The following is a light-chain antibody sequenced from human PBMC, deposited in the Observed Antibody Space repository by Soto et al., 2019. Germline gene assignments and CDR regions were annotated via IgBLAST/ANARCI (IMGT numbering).Light chain of an antibody. V-gene: IGKV1-5*01. CDR2: DGS. J-gene: IGKJ1*01. CDR1: QSISTW. Sequence: DIQMTQSPSTLSASVGDRVTITCRASQSISTWLAWYQEKPGKAPKLLIYDGSSLGSGVPSRFSGSGSGTEFTLTISSLQPEDFATYFCQQCYSSPRTFGQGTKVEI. CDR3: QQCYSSPRT.